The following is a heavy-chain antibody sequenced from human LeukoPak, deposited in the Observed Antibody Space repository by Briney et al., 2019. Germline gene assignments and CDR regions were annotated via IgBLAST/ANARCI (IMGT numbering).Heavy chain of an antibody. D-gene: IGHD6-13*01. CDR1: GFIFSSYW. CDR2: IKQDGSEK. J-gene: IGHJ6*03. CDR3: ARDSKDSSSWYGYYYYMDV. Sequence: GGSLRLSCAASGFIFSSYWMSWVRQAPGKGLEWVANIKQDGSEKYYVDSVKGRFTISRDNAKNSLYLQMNSLRAKDTAVYYCARDSKDSSSWYGYYYYMDVWGKGATVTVSS. V-gene: IGHV3-7*01.